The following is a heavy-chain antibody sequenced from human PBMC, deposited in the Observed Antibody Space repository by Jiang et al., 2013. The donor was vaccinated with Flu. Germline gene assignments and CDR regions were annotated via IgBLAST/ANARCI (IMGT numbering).Heavy chain of an antibody. Sequence: RLSCAASGFTFRDYGMHWVRQAPGKGLEWVALISYDGSNKYYADSMKGRFTISLDTSVSTTYLQISSLKAEDTAVYYCARWAGRPQNWFDPWGQGTLVTVSS. J-gene: IGHJ5*02. CDR1: GFTFRDYG. D-gene: IGHD6-6*01. CDR3: ARWAGRPQNWFDP. CDR2: ISYDGSNK. V-gene: IGHV3-30*03.